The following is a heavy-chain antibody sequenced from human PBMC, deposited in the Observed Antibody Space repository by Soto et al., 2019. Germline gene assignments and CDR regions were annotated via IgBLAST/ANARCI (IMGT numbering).Heavy chain of an antibody. CDR2: IWYDGSNK. CDR3: AKDGCPDGICYVRDHWFDP. Sequence: PGGSLRLSCAASGFTFSSYGMHWVRQAPGKGLEWVAVIWYDGSNKYYADSVKGRFTISRDNAKNSLYLQMNSLREEDTAVYYCAKDGCPDGICYVRDHWFDPWGQGAQVTVSS. J-gene: IGHJ5*02. CDR1: GFTFSSYG. D-gene: IGHD2-8*01. V-gene: IGHV3-33*03.